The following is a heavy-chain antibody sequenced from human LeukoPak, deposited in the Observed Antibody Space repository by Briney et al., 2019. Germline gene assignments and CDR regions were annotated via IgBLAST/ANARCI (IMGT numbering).Heavy chain of an antibody. J-gene: IGHJ4*02. D-gene: IGHD4-17*01. CDR3: ARDPSDYGDRFDY. V-gene: IGHV1-69*05. CDR1: GGTFSSYA. CDR2: IIPIFGTA. Sequence: SVKVSCKASGGTFSSYAISWVRQAPGQGLEWMGRIIPIFGTANYAQKFQGRVTITTDESTGTAYMELSSLRSEDTAVYYCARDPSDYGDRFDYWGQGTLVTVSS.